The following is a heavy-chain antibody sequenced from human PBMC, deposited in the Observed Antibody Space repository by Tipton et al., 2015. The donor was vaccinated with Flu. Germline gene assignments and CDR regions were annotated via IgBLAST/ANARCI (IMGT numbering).Heavy chain of an antibody. J-gene: IGHJ5*02. CDR2: IYYSGTT. CDR3: ARDRGGFCSGASCSSENWFDP. D-gene: IGHD2-15*01. Sequence: TLSLTCTVSGASISRGADYWSWIRQRPGKGLEWIAYIYYSGTTNYNPSLKSRVTISLDTSKNQYSLKLSSVTAADTAVYCCARDRGGFCSGASCSSENWFDPWGQGTLVTVSS. CDR1: GASISRGADY. V-gene: IGHV4-31*03.